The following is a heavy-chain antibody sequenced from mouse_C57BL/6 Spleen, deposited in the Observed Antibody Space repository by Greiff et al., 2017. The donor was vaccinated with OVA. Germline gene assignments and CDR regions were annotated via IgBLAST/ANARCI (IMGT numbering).Heavy chain of an antibody. CDR2: IRNKANGYTT. CDR1: GFTSTDYY. V-gene: IGHV7-3*01. J-gene: IGHJ1*03. CDR3: ARPYYYGSSPYFDV. Sequence: EVKVVESGGGLVQPGGSLSLSCAASGFTSTDYYMSWVRQPPGKALEWLGFIRNKANGYTTEYSASVKGRFTISRDNSQSILYLQMNALRAEDSATYYCARPYYYGSSPYFDVWGTGTTVTVSS. D-gene: IGHD1-1*01.